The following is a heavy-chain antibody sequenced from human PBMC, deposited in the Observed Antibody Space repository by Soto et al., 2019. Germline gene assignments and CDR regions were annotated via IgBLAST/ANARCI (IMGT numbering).Heavy chain of an antibody. CDR3: ARHSWNHNWFDP. CDR2: IYYSGST. Sequence: SETLSLTCTVSGGSIGSYYWSWVRQPPGKGLEWIGYIYYSGSTTYNPSLKSRVTISVDTSKSQFSLKLTSVTAADTAVYYCARHSWNHNWFDPWGQGTRVTVSS. V-gene: IGHV4-59*08. D-gene: IGHD1-1*01. J-gene: IGHJ5*02. CDR1: GGSIGSYY.